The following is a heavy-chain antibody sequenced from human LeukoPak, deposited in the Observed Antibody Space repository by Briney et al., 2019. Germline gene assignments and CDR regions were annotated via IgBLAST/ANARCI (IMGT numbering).Heavy chain of an antibody. CDR3: AIHIVVVPAAKKKNWFDP. D-gene: IGHD2-2*01. Sequence: SETLSLTCTVSGGSISSSSYYWGWIRHPPGKGLEWIGGIYYSGSTYYIPSLKSRVTISVDTSKNQFSLKLSSVTAADTAVYYCAIHIVVVPAAKKKNWFDPWGQGTLVTVSS. J-gene: IGHJ5*02. CDR2: IYYSGST. CDR1: GGSISSSSYY. V-gene: IGHV4-39*01.